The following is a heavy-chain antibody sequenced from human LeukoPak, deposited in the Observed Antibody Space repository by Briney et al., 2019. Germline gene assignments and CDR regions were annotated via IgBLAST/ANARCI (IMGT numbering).Heavy chain of an antibody. J-gene: IGHJ6*03. CDR3: ARAYNSNYYYYMAV. CDR1: GFTVSSNY. D-gene: IGHD5-24*01. CDR2: IYSGGST. Sequence: AGSLRLSCAASGFTVSSNYMSWVRQAPGKGLEWDSAIYSGGSTYYAESVKGRFTICRDNSKNTLYLQMNSLRADDTAVYYCARAYNSNYYYYMAVWGKGTTVTISS. V-gene: IGHV3-66*01.